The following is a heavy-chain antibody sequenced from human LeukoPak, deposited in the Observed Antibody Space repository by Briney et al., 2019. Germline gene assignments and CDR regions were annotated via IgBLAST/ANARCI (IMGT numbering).Heavy chain of an antibody. CDR3: ARVFHDFWSGYPHPRFDP. V-gene: IGHV1-8*03. Sequence: VASVKVSCKASGYTFTSYDINWVRQATGQGLEWMGWMNPNSGNTGYAQKFQGRVTITRNTSISTAYMELSSLRSGDTAVYYCARVFHDFWSGYPHPRFDPWGQGTLVTVSS. CDR1: GYTFTSYD. J-gene: IGHJ5*02. CDR2: MNPNSGNT. D-gene: IGHD3-3*01.